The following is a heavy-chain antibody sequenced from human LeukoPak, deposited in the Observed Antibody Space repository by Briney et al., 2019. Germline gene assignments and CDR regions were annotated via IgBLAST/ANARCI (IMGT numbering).Heavy chain of an antibody. CDR2: IYYSGST. D-gene: IGHD2-21*02. CDR3: ARPTLGHIVVVTAPMDINWFDP. CDR1: GGSISSSSYY. J-gene: IGHJ5*02. Sequence: KASETLSLTCTVSGGSISSSSYYWGWIRQPPGKGLEWIGSIYYSGSTYYNPSLKSRVTISVDTSKNQFSLKLSSVTAADTAVYYCARPTLGHIVVVTAPMDINWFDPWGQGTLVTVSS. V-gene: IGHV4-39*01.